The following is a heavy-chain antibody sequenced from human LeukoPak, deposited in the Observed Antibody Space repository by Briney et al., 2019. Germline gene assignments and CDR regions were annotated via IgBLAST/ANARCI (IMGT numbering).Heavy chain of an antibody. Sequence: GGSLRLSCAASGSTISSYDMNWVRQPPGKGLEWVSYISSSGSTIYYADSVKGRFTISRDNAKNSLYLQMNSLRAEGTAVYYCASGLGNFDYWGQGTLVTVSS. D-gene: IGHD5-12*01. CDR1: GSTISSYD. V-gene: IGHV3-48*03. CDR3: ASGLGNFDY. J-gene: IGHJ4*02. CDR2: ISSSGSTI.